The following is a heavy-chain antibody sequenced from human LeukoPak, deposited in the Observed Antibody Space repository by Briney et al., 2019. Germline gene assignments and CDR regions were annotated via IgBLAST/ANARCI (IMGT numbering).Heavy chain of an antibody. CDR2: IYYSGST. CDR3: ATSSSWGLYYFDY. J-gene: IGHJ4*02. Sequence: PSETLSLTCTVSGGSVSSGSYYWSWIRQPPGKGLEWIGYIYYSGSTNYNPSLKSRVTISVDTSKNQFSLKLSSVTAADTAVYYCATSSSWGLYYFDYWGRGTLVTVSS. CDR1: GGSVSSGSYY. V-gene: IGHV4-61*01. D-gene: IGHD6-13*01.